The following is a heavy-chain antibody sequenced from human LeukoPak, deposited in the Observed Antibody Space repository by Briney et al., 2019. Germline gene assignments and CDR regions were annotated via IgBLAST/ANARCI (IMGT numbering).Heavy chain of an antibody. CDR2: ISSTGTYT. Sequence: PGGSLRLSCSASGLTFSSYAMHWVRQAPGKGLEYVSAISSTGTYTYYADSVRGRFTISRDNSKNTLYLQMSSLRADDTAVYYCSGHSRGWYADWGQGTLVTVYS. D-gene: IGHD6-19*01. J-gene: IGHJ4*02. CDR3: SGHSRGWYAD. CDR1: GLTFSSYA. V-gene: IGHV3-64D*09.